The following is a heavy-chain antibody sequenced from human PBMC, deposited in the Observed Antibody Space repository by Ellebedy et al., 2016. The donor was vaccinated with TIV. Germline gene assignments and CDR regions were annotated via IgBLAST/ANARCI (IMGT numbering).Heavy chain of an antibody. CDR3: ARGNYGSGTGMDV. D-gene: IGHD3-10*01. CDR1: GLRFSNYA. V-gene: IGHV3-7*01. CDR2: IKEDESEE. Sequence: GESLKISXAASGLRFSNYAMSWVRQAPGKGLEWVANIKEDESEEYYVGSVRGRFTISRDNAKNSLYLQMNSLRAEDTAVYYCARGNYGSGTGMDVWGQGTTVTVSS. J-gene: IGHJ6*02.